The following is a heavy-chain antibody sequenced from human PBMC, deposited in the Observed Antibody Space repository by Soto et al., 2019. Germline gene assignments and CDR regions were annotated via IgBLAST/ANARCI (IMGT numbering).Heavy chain of an antibody. CDR2: ISAAGDQ. V-gene: IGHV3-13*05. Sequence: EVQLVESGGGLVQPGGSLRLSCEASGFTFRNYDMHWVRQVTGKGLEWVSGISAAGDQDYADSVEGRFTISRENAQNSFFLQMNSLRAGDTAVYYCARTERDLYCLDVWGQGTTVIVSS. CDR1: GFTFRNYD. CDR3: ARTERDLYCLDV. J-gene: IGHJ6*02.